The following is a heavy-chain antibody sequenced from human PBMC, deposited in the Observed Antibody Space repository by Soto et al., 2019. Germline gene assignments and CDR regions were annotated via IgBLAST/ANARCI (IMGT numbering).Heavy chain of an antibody. D-gene: IGHD1-1*01. CDR1: GGSISSYY. CDR2: IYYSGST. V-gene: IGHV4-59*01. Sequence: PGPWTPSETLSLTCTVSGGSISSYYWSWIRQPPGKGLEWIGYIYYSGSTNYNPSLKSRVTISVDTSKNQFSLKLGSVTAADTAVYYCARSELEHWFDPWGQGTLVTVSS. J-gene: IGHJ5*02. CDR3: ARSELEHWFDP.